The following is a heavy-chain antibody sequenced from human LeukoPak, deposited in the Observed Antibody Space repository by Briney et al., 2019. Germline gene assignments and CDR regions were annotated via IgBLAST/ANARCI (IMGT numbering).Heavy chain of an antibody. Sequence: PGGSLRLSCAASGFTFGDYAMSWFRQAPGKGLEGVGFIRSKAYGGTKEYAACVKGRFTISRDDYKSIAYVQMNRLKTEDTAVYYCTRVRGRHYYYMDVWGKGTTVTVSS. CDR2: IRSKAYGGTK. D-gene: IGHD3-16*01. CDR3: TRVRGRHYYYMDV. V-gene: IGHV3-49*03. J-gene: IGHJ6*03. CDR1: GFTFGDYA.